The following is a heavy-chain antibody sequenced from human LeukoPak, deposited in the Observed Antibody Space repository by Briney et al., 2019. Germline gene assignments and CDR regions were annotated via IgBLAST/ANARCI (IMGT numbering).Heavy chain of an antibody. V-gene: IGHV3-7*03. Sequence: PGGSLRLSCAASGFTFSSCWMNWARQAPGKGLEWVASINHNGNVNYYVDSVKGRFTISRDNAKNSLYLQMSNLRAEDTALYFCAKKAQYDGHYPLDYWGQGTLVTVSA. J-gene: IGHJ4*02. CDR2: INHNGNVN. CDR3: AKKAQYDGHYPLDY. CDR1: GFTFSSCW. D-gene: IGHD4/OR15-4a*01.